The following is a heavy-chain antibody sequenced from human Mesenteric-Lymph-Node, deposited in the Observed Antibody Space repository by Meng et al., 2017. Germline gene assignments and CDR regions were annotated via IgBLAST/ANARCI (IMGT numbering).Heavy chain of an antibody. CDR1: GFTFSSYA. J-gene: IGHJ4*02. CDR2: ISGSGGST. V-gene: IGHV3-23*04. Sequence: EVALVGVGGGLVQPGGSLRLSCAASGFTFSSYAMNWVRQAPGKGLDWVSAISGSGGSTYYAESVKGRFTISRDNSKNTLYLQMNSLRAEDTAVYHCARGEWFSDYWGQGTLVTVSS. CDR3: ARGEWFSDY. D-gene: IGHD3-3*01.